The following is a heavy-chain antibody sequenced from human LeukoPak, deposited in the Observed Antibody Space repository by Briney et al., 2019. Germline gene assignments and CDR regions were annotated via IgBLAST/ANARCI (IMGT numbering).Heavy chain of an antibody. J-gene: IGHJ4*02. D-gene: IGHD3-22*01. CDR2: INSDGSST. V-gene: IGHV3-74*01. CDR1: GFTFSSYW. CDR3: ARVYYYDSSGYYYKLYYFDY. Sequence: PGGSLRLSCAASGFTFSSYWMHWVRQAPGKGLVWVSRINSDGSSTSYADSVKGRFTISRDNAKNTLYLQMNSLRAEDTAVYYCARVYYYDSSGYYYKLYYFDYWGQGTLVTVSS.